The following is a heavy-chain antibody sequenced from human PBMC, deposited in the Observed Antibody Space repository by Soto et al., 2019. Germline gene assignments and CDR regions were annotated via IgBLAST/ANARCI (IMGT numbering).Heavy chain of an antibody. CDR3: AKGDNLGPKTGYAFDP. CDR1: GDSVASNTAS. J-gene: IGHJ5*02. Sequence: SQTLSLTCAISGDSVASNTASWNWIRQSPSRGLEWLGRTYFRSKWYNDYAVSVKSRIIINPDTSNNQFSLQLNSVTPEDTAVYFCAKGDNLGPKTGYAFDPWGQGIMVTVSS. CDR2: TYFRSKWYN. V-gene: IGHV6-1*01. D-gene: IGHD5-12*01.